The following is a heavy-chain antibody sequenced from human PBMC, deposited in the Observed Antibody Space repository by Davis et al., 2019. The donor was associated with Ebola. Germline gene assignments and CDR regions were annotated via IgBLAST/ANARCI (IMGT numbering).Heavy chain of an antibody. Sequence: GGSLRLSCAASGFTFSDFYMTWIRQAPGKGLEWVSVIYSGGSTYYADSVKGRFTISRDNSKNTLYLQMNSLRAEDTAVYYCARDITLRGPFDPWGQGTLVTVSS. CDR2: IYSGGST. D-gene: IGHD3-10*01. CDR3: ARDITLRGPFDP. J-gene: IGHJ5*02. CDR1: GFTFSDFY. V-gene: IGHV3-66*01.